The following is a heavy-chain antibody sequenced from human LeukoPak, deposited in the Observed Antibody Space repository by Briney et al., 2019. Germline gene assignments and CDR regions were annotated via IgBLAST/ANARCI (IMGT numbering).Heavy chain of an antibody. D-gene: IGHD3-10*02. CDR1: GFTFSSYS. Sequence: GGSLRLSCAASGFTFSSYSMNWVRQAPGKGLEWVSYISSSSSSNIFYADSFKGRFTISRDNAQNTLYLQMNSLRAEDTAVYYCAKVYVVSDPWGQGTLVTVSS. CDR3: AKVYVVSDP. CDR2: ISSSSSSNI. J-gene: IGHJ5*02. V-gene: IGHV3-21*04.